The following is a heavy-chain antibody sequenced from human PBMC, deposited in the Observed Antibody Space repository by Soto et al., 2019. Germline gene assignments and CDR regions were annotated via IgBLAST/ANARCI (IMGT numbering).Heavy chain of an antibody. CDR1: GFTFSSYA. D-gene: IGHD3-10*01. J-gene: IGHJ3*02. CDR3: AKLTVNDYGSRSNTGAFGI. CDR2: ISGSGGST. Sequence: PGGSLRLSCAASGFTFSSYAMSWVRQAPGKGLEWVSAISGSGGSTYYADSVKGRFTISRDNSKNTLYLQMNSLRADDTAVYYCAKLTVNDYGSRSNTGAFGIWGQGTMVTVSS. V-gene: IGHV3-23*01.